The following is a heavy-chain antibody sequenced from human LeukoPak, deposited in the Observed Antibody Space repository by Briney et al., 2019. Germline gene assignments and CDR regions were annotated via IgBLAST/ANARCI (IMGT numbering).Heavy chain of an antibody. Sequence: GASVKVSCKASGYTFTDNWMHWVRQAPGQGLEWIGLINTNSGATSNAQAFQGRVTMTRDTSISTAYMELGRLGLDDTAVYYCARGDGSSWFAYWGQGALVIVSS. V-gene: IGHV1-2*02. CDR3: ARGDGSSWFAY. CDR2: INTNSGAT. D-gene: IGHD6-13*01. CDR1: GYTFTDNW. J-gene: IGHJ5*01.